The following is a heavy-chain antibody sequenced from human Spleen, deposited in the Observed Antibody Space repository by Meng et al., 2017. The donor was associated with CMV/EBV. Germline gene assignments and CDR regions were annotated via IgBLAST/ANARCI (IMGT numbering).Heavy chain of an antibody. V-gene: IGHV4-28*05. Sequence: SETLSLTCAVSGYSISSSNWWGWIRQPPGKGLEWIGYIYYRGSIYYNPSLQSRVTMSVDTSKNQFSLKLSSVTAVDTAVYYCASGYSSGWPSFDYWGQGTLVTVSS. CDR3: ASGYSSGWPSFDY. J-gene: IGHJ4*02. CDR1: GYSISSSNW. CDR2: IYYRGSI. D-gene: IGHD6-19*01.